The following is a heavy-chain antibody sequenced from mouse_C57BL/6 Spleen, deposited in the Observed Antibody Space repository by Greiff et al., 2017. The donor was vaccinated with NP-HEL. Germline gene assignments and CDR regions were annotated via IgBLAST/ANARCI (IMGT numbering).Heavy chain of an antibody. CDR2: ISSGSSTI. V-gene: IGHV5-17*01. J-gene: IGHJ4*01. D-gene: IGHD1-1*01. Sequence: EVKLMESGGGLVKPGGSLKLSCAASGFTFSDYGMHWVRQAPEKGLEWVAYISSGSSTIYYADTVKGRFTISRDNATNTLFLQMTSLRSEDTAMYYCERRPVDYAMDYWGQGTSVTVSS. CDR3: ERRPVDYAMDY. CDR1: GFTFSDYG.